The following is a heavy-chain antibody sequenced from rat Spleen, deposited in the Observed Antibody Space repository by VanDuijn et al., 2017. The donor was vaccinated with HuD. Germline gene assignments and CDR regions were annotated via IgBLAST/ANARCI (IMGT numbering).Heavy chain of an antibody. CDR3: ARRYPLTGYWYFDF. V-gene: IGHV5-31*01. CDR1: GFTFNYYW. CDR2: ISYDGNIL. Sequence: EVQLVESGGGLVLPGRSLKLSCVTSGFTFNYYWMTWIRQAPKKGLEWVAIISYDGNILYYRDSVKGRFTISRHNAKSTLFLQMNSLRSEDTATYYCARRYPLTGYWYFDFWGPGTMVTVSS. J-gene: IGHJ1*01. D-gene: IGHD3-8*01.